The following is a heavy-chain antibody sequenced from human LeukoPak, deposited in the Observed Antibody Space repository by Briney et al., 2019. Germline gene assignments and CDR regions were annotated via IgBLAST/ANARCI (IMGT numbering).Heavy chain of an antibody. CDR1: GFTFSTSW. CDR3: AKSAAGLDS. Sequence: GGSLRLSCVASGFTFSTSWMAWVRQAPGKGLEWVANMNQGGSDKYYVGSVKGRFTISRDNAKNSLYLQMNNLRVEDTALYYCAKSAAGLDSWGQGALVTVSS. V-gene: IGHV3-7*01. CDR2: MNQGGSDK. J-gene: IGHJ4*02. D-gene: IGHD6-13*01.